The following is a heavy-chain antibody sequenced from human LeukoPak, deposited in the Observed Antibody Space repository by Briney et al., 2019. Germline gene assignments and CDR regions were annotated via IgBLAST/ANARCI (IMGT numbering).Heavy chain of an antibody. Sequence: SETLSLTCTVSGGSVTTYYWSWIRQPAGKGLEWIGFIFYSGSTNYNPSLKSRVTISLNTSKTQFSLKLSSVTAADTAVYYCARGTFWSGYYHDYWGQGTLVTVSS. CDR2: IFYSGST. J-gene: IGHJ4*02. CDR3: ARGTFWSGYYHDY. V-gene: IGHV4-59*02. CDR1: GGSVTTYY. D-gene: IGHD3-3*01.